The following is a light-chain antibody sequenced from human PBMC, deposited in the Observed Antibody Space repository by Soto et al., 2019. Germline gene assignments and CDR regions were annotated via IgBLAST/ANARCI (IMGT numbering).Light chain of an antibody. J-gene: IGKJ2*01. Sequence: DIVMTQSPDSLAVSLGERATINCKSSQSILYSSTNKNYLAWYQEKPGQPPKLLIYWASTRESGVPDRFSGAGSGTDFTLTISSLQAEDAAVYYCQQYYGSPHTFGQGTKLEIK. CDR3: QQYYGSPHT. CDR2: WAS. V-gene: IGKV4-1*01. CDR1: QSILYSSTNKNY.